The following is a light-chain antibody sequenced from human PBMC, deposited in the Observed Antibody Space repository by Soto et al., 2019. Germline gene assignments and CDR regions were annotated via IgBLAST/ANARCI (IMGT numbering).Light chain of an antibody. V-gene: IGKV2-28*01. J-gene: IGKJ2*01. CDR1: QSLLHINGDNY. CDR3: MQALQTPPYT. CDR2: LGS. Sequence: DIVMTQSPLSLPVTPGEPASISCRSSQSLLHINGDNYLDWYLQKPGQSPQLLIYLGSVRAYGVPDRFSGSGSGTDVILKISRVEAEDVGVYYCMQALQTPPYTLGQGTKLEIK.